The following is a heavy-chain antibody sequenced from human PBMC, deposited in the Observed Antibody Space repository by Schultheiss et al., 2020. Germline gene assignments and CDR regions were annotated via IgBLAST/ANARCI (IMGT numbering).Heavy chain of an antibody. D-gene: IGHD4-23*01. CDR3: ARATAVVTPIYYYYGMDV. CDR2: IYYSGST. J-gene: IGHJ6*02. V-gene: IGHV4-59*01. Sequence: SETLSLTCTVSGGSISSYYWSWIRQPPGKGLEWIGYIYYSGSTNYNPSLKSRVTISVDTSKNQFSLKLSSVTAADTAVYYCARATAVVTPIYYYYGMDVWGQGTTVTSP. CDR1: GGSISSYY.